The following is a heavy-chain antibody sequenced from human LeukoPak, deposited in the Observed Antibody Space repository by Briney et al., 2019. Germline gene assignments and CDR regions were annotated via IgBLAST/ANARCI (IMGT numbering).Heavy chain of an antibody. CDR2: INHSGST. V-gene: IGHV4-39*07. J-gene: IGHJ4*02. CDR1: GGSISSSPYY. D-gene: IGHD2-8*01. CDR3: ARGIVLMVYATFDY. Sequence: SETLSLTCTVSGGSISSSPYYWGWIRQPPGKGLEWIGEINHSGSTNYNPSLKRRVTISVDTSKNQFSLKLSSVTAADTAVYYCARGIVLMVYATFDYWGQGTLVTVSS.